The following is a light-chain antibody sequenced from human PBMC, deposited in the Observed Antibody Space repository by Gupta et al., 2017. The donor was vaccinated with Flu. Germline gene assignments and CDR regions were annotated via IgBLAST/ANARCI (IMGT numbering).Light chain of an antibody. J-gene: IGKJ3*01. CDR3: QQYGRSPFT. CDR1: QSVSSSY. Sequence: GTLSLSPGERASRACRASQSVSSSYLAWYQQTPGQAPRLLIYGASRRATGIPHRFSGSGSGTXFTLTIXRLEPEDFAVYYCQQYGRSPFTFGXGTKVDIK. CDR2: GAS. V-gene: IGKV3-20*01.